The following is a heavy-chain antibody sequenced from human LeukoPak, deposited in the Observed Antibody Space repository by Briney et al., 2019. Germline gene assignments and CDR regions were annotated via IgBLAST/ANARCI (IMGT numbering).Heavy chain of an antibody. CDR2: MSPNSGNT. Sequence: ASVKVSCKASGYTFTSYDINWVRQATGQGLEWMGWMSPNSGNTGYARKFQGRVTMTRNTSISTAYMELSSLRSEDTAVYYCARSRWSDGYSSSWYSYWGQGTLVTVSS. CDR3: ARSRWSDGYSSSWYSY. J-gene: IGHJ4*02. V-gene: IGHV1-8*01. D-gene: IGHD6-13*01. CDR1: GYTFTSYD.